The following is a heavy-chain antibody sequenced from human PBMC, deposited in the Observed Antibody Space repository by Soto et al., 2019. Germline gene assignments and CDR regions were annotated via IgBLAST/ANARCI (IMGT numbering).Heavy chain of an antibody. CDR2: IYYNGST. Sequence: SETLSLTCTVSGASISSGYYWTWIRQHPGKGLEWIGSIYYNGSTFYNPSLKSRVTISVDTSKNQFSLKLSSVTAADTAVYYCARLVVPAAIFPSGWFDPWGQGTLVTVSS. D-gene: IGHD2-2*01. CDR3: ARLVVPAAIFPSGWFDP. CDR1: GASISSGYY. J-gene: IGHJ5*02. V-gene: IGHV4-38-2*02.